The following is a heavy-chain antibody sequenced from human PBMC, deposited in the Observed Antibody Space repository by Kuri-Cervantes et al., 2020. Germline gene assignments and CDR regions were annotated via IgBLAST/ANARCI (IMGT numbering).Heavy chain of an antibody. Sequence: GSLRLSCAVYGGSFSGYYWSWIRQPPGKGLEWIGEINHSGSTNYNPSLKSRVTISVDTSKNQFSLKLSSVTAADTAVYYCVRLTMIVVVDWGRGTLVTVSS. D-gene: IGHD3-22*01. V-gene: IGHV4-34*01. CDR1: GGSFSGYY. CDR3: VRLTMIVVVD. J-gene: IGHJ4*02. CDR2: INHSGST.